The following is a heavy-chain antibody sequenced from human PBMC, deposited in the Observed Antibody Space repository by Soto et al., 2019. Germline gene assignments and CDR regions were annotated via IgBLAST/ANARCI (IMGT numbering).Heavy chain of an antibody. V-gene: IGHV4-38-2*01. CDR3: ESKRHSEGRLSLGPRIEGFDI. D-gene: IGHD3-16*01. CDR1: GYSVSSAYY. CDR2: ISHGGSS. Sequence: SSETLSLTCVISGYSVSSAYYWGWIRQPPGRGLEWIGSISHGGSSYYNPSLKSRLTISMDTSKNQCSLRLRSVTAADTDMYYCESKRHSEGRLSLGPRIEGFDIWGQGTMVT. J-gene: IGHJ3*02.